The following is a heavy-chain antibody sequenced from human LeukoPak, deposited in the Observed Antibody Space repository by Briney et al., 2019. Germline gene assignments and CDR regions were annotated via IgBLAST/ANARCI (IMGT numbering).Heavy chain of an antibody. D-gene: IGHD1-14*01. V-gene: IGHV3-21*06. Sequence: GGSLRLSCTASGLTFSTSGFNWVRQAPGKGLEWVASIGPTGSDRYHADSIKGRFTISRDNANNFLYPQMNSLRAEDTAVYYCATETNGRHYDYWGQGTLLTVSS. CDR2: IGPTGSDR. J-gene: IGHJ4*02. CDR1: GLTFSTSG. CDR3: ATETNGRHYDY.